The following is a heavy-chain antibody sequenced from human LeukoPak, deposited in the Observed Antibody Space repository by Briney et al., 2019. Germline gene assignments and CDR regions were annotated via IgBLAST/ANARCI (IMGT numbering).Heavy chain of an antibody. V-gene: IGHV3-20*01. CDR1: GFIFDDYG. J-gene: IGHJ4*02. CDR2: INWHGSST. Sequence: GGSLRLSCVASGFIFDDYGMSWVRQLPGKGLEWVSGINWHGSSTDYADSVKGRFIISRDNAKNSVFLQMNSLRPEDTALYHCAKEVDCPSDCLFFHSWGQGTLVTVSS. D-gene: IGHD2-21*02. CDR3: AKEVDCPSDCLFFHS.